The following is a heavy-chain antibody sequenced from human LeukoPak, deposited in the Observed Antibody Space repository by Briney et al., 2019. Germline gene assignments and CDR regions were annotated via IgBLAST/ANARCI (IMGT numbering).Heavy chain of an antibody. V-gene: IGHV3-13*01. D-gene: IGHD6-19*01. J-gene: IGHJ3*02. CDR2: IGTLADT. CDR1: GLTFSSHD. Sequence: PGGSLRLSCAASGLTFSSHDMHWVRQVTGKGLEWVSAIGTLADTFYSDSVKGRFTISRENAKNSFYLQMNGLRSGDTAVYSCATGRSRGWSYAFDIWGRGTVVTVSS. CDR3: ATGRSRGWSYAFDI.